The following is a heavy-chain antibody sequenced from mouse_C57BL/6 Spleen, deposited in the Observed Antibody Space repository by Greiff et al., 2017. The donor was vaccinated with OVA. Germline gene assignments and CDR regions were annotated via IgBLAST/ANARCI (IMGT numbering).Heavy chain of an antibody. J-gene: IGHJ2*01. CDR2: INPNYGTT. CDR1: GYSFTDYN. CDR3: ASRGILYDGYYFDY. V-gene: IGHV1-39*01. D-gene: IGHD2-3*01. Sequence: VQLKESGPELVKPGASVKISCKASGYSFTDYNMNWVKQSNGKSLEWIGVINPNYGTTSYNQKFKGKATLTVDQSSSTAYMQLNSLTSEDSAVYYCASRGILYDGYYFDYWGQGTTLTVSS.